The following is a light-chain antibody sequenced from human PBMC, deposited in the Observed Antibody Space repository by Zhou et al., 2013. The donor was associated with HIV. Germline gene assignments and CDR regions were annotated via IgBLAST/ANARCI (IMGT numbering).Light chain of an antibody. Sequence: DIVLTQSPGTLSLSPGERVTLSCRASQHINSNYLAWYQQKPGQAPRLLVYGASTRATGIPDRFTGSGSGTDFTLTFTTLGPEDFAVYYCQQYANSPQTFGQGTKVEIK. CDR1: QHINSNY. V-gene: IGKV3-20*01. J-gene: IGKJ2*01. CDR3: QQYANSPQT. CDR2: GAS.